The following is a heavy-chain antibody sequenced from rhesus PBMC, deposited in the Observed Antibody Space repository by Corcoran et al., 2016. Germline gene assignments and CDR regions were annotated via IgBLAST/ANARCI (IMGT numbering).Heavy chain of an antibody. D-gene: IGHD2-21*01. V-gene: IGHV3-153D*01. CDR2: IRSKAYGGTA. Sequence: EVQLVESGGGLVQPGGSLSLSCAASVFPFIDYSIDWFLQAPVKGLEWVGYIRSKAYGGTAEYAASVKGRFTISRDDSKNTAYLQMSSLKTEDTAVYYCTSGNYFDYWGQGVLVTVSS. CDR1: VFPFIDYS. CDR3: TSGNYFDY. J-gene: IGHJ4*01.